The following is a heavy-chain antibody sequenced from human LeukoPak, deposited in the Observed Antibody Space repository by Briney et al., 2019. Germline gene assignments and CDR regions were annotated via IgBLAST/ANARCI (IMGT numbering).Heavy chain of an antibody. J-gene: IGHJ3*02. Sequence: GGTLRLSCAASGFTFSSYGMSWVRQAPGKGLEWVSAISGSGGSTYYADSVKGRFTISRDNSKNTLYLQMNSLRAEDTAVYYCARDEYSGSYIDAFDIWGQGTMVTVSS. CDR2: ISGSGGST. V-gene: IGHV3-23*01. CDR1: GFTFSSYG. CDR3: ARDEYSGSYIDAFDI. D-gene: IGHD1-26*01.